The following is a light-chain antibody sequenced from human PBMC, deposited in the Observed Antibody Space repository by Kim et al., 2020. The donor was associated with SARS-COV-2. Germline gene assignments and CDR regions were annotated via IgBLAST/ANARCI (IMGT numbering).Light chain of an antibody. CDR2: TAS. CDR3: QQTYSASRT. J-gene: IGKJ1*01. Sequence: DIQMTQSPSSLSASVGDRVTITCQASQDISKYLNWYQQKPGKAPKLLIYTASSLQSGVPSRFTGSGSETDFTLTISSLQPEDFATYYCQQTYSASRTFGRGTKVDIK. V-gene: IGKV1-39*01. CDR1: QDISKY.